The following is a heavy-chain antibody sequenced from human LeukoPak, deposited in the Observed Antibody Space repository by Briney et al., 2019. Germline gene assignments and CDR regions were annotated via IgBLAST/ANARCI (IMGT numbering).Heavy chain of an antibody. J-gene: IGHJ4*02. V-gene: IGHV4-59*08. CDR1: GGSISSYY. CDR2: IYYSGST. CDR3: ARHKEERLVHFDY. Sequence: PSETLSLTCTVSGGSISSYYWSWIRQPPGKGLEWIGYIYYSGSTNYNPSLKSRVTISVDTSKNQFSLKLSSVTAADTAVYYCARHKEERLVHFDYWGQGTLVTVSS. D-gene: IGHD6-13*01.